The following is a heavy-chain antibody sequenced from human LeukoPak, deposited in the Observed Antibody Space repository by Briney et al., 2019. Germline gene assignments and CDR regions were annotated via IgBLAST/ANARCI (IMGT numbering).Heavy chain of an antibody. Sequence: PSETLSLTCAVSGGSISSGGYSWSWIRQPPGKGLEWIGYIYHSGSTYYNPSLKSRVTISVDRSKNQFSLKLSSVTAADTAVYYCARAVSSGYSYWFDPWGQGTLVTVSS. D-gene: IGHD3-22*01. CDR1: GGSISSGGYS. CDR2: IYHSGST. CDR3: ARAVSSGYSYWFDP. J-gene: IGHJ5*02. V-gene: IGHV4-30-2*01.